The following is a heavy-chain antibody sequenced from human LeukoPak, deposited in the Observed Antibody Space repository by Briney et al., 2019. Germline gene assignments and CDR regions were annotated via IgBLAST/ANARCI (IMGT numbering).Heavy chain of an antibody. Sequence: PSETLSLTCTVSGGSISSYYWSWIRQPPGKGLEWIGYMYYRGNTNYDPSLKSRVTISIDTPNNQFSLKLSSVTAADTAVYYCARRSHYYDSSGYYPTTYYFDYWGQGTLVTVSS. CDR3: ARRSHYYDSSGYYPTTYYFDY. D-gene: IGHD3-22*01. CDR1: GGSISSYY. J-gene: IGHJ4*02. CDR2: MYYRGNT. V-gene: IGHV4-59*12.